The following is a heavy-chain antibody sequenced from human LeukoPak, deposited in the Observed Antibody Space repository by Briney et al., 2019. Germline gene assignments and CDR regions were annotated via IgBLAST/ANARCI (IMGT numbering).Heavy chain of an antibody. CDR1: GYTFTGNY. CDR2: INPNSGDT. CDR3: ARDLQSYSSSWYLIDP. Sequence: ASVKVSCKASGYTFTGNYMHWVRQAPGQELEWMGWINPNSGDTNYAQKFQGRVTMTRDTSISTAYMELSRLRSDDTAVYYCARDLQSYSSSWYLIDPWGQGTLVTVSS. V-gene: IGHV1-2*02. D-gene: IGHD6-13*01. J-gene: IGHJ5*02.